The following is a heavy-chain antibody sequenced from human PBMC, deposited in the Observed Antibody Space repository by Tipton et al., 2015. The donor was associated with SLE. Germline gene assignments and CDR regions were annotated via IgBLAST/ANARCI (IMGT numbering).Heavy chain of an antibody. CDR2: IYYSGST. D-gene: IGHD6-19*01. Sequence: TLSLTCIVSGGSISDTYYWSWIRQHPGKGLEWIGYIYYSGSTYYSPSLKSRLSMSVDTSKNHFSLKLSSVTAADTAVYYCARDFRSVAGTGYFQHWGQGTLVTVSS. V-gene: IGHV4-31*03. CDR1: GGSISDTYY. CDR3: ARDFRSVAGTGYFQH. J-gene: IGHJ1*01.